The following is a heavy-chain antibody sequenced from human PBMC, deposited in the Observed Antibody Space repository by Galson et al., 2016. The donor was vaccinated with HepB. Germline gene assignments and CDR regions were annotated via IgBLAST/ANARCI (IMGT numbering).Heavy chain of an antibody. V-gene: IGHV3-23*01. CDR3: ARGVVYSSGWSNAFDI. CDR2: INGGTT. D-gene: IGHD6-13*01. Sequence: SLRLSCAASGFSISTYAMTWVRQAPGKGLEWVSSINGGTTLYADSVRGRFSISRDRFKNTLYPQMNSLRAGDTAVYYCARGVVYSSGWSNAFDIWGQGTLVTVSS. J-gene: IGHJ3*02. CDR1: GFSISTYA.